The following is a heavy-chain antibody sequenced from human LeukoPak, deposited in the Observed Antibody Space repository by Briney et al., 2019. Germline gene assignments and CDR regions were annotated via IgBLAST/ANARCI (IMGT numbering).Heavy chain of an antibody. D-gene: IGHD3-22*01. Sequence: SETLSLTCTVSGDSISSYYWSWIRQTPGKGLEWIGYIHTNGRTNYNPSLKSRVTMSVDTSKNQFSLKLSSVTAADTAVYYCARGGGGYYSFDYWGQGTLVTVSS. V-gene: IGHV4-4*09. J-gene: IGHJ4*02. CDR2: IHTNGRT. CDR3: ARGGGGYYSFDY. CDR1: GDSISSYY.